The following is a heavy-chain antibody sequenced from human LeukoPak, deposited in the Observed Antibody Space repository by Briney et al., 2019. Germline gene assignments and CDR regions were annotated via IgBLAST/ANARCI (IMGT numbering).Heavy chain of an antibody. Sequence: PGGSLRLSCAASGFTFSDYYMSWIRQAPGKGPEWIGSVYYTGSTNYNPSLKSRVTISVDTSKNQFSLKLSSVTAADTAVYYCARGRRRYYDSSGYEAPFDYWGQGTLVTVSS. V-gene: IGHV4-34*01. CDR2: VYYTGST. CDR1: GFTFSDYY. CDR3: ARGRRRYYDSSGYEAPFDY. D-gene: IGHD3-22*01. J-gene: IGHJ4*02.